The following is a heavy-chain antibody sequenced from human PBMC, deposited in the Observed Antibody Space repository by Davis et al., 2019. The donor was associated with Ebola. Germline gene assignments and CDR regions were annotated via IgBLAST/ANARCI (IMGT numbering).Heavy chain of an antibody. CDR3: ARGSENWNYVDS. D-gene: IGHD1-1*01. J-gene: IGHJ4*02. Sequence: HTGGSLRLSCAASGFTFSNFWMHWVRQAPGKGLVCVSRINNDGSITNYADSVKGRFTISRDNAKNTLYLQMNSLRDEDTAVYYCARGSENWNYVDSWGQGTLVTVSS. CDR2: INNDGSIT. V-gene: IGHV3-74*01. CDR1: GFTFSNFW.